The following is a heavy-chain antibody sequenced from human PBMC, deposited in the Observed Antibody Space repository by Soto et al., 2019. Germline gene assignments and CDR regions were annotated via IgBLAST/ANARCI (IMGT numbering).Heavy chain of an antibody. D-gene: IGHD4-4*01. V-gene: IGHV4-4*02. CDR3: ARYPGTTVGGVL. J-gene: IGHJ3*01. CDR1: GGSISSGNW. Sequence: QVQLHESGPGLVKPSGTLSLTCSLSGGSISSGNWWSWVRQPPGKGLEWIGEIFHSGSTHYNPSFKSRVTMSVDKSKNQFSLILSSVTVADTAVYYCARYPGTTVGGVLWGQGTMVTVSS. CDR2: IFHSGST.